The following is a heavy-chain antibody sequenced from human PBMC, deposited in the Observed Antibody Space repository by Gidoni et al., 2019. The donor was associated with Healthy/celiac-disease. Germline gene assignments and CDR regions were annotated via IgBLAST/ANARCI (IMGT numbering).Heavy chain of an antibody. CDR3: ARDYCSSTSCYQGDAFDI. CDR1: GFTFSSYE. CDR2: ISSSGSTI. J-gene: IGHJ3*02. V-gene: IGHV3-48*03. Sequence: EVQLVESGGGLVQPGGSLRLSCAASGFTFSSYEMNWVRQAPGKGLEWVSYISSSGSTIYYADSVKGRFTISRDNAKNSLYLQMNSLRAEDTAVYYCARDYCSSTSCYQGDAFDIWGQGTMVTVSS. D-gene: IGHD2-2*01.